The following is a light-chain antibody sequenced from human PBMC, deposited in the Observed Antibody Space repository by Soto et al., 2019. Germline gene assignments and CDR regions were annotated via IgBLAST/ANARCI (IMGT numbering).Light chain of an antibody. Sequence: VLTQPPSVSGAPGQRVTISCTGSSSNIGANSDVHWYQQLTGAAPKLLIYGNTNRPSGVSDRFSASKSGTSASLAITGLQAEDEADYYCQSYDNSLSGFYVFGTGTKVTVL. CDR2: GNT. J-gene: IGLJ1*01. V-gene: IGLV1-40*01. CDR3: QSYDNSLSGFYV. CDR1: SSNIGANSD.